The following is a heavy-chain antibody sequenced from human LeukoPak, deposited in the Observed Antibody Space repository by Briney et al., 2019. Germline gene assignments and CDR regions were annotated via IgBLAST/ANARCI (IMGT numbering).Heavy chain of an antibody. CDR3: ARDRLGATNWFDP. Sequence: GGSLRLSCAASGFTVTHAYMSWVRQAPGKGLEWVSVIYSGGSTYYADSVKGRFTISRDNSKNTLYLQMNSLRAEDTAVYYCARDRLGATNWFDPWGQGTLVTVSS. V-gene: IGHV3-66*01. D-gene: IGHD3-16*01. CDR2: IYSGGST. CDR1: GFTVTHAY. J-gene: IGHJ5*02.